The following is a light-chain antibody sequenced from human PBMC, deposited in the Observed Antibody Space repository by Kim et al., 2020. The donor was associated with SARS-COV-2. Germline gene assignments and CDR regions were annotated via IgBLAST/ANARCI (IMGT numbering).Light chain of an antibody. CDR3: QSYDSSNQGVV. V-gene: IGLV6-57*02. Sequence: NFMLTQPHSVSESPGKTVTISCTGSSGSIASNYVQWYQQRPGSAPTTVIYEDNQRPSGVPDRFSGSIDSSSNSASLTISGLKTEDEADYYCQSYDSSNQGVVFGGGTQLTVL. CDR2: EDN. CDR1: SGSIASNY. J-gene: IGLJ2*01.